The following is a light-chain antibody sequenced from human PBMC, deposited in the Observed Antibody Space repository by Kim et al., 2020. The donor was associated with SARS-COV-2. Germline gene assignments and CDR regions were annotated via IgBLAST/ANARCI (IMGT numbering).Light chain of an antibody. CDR2: DAS. V-gene: IGKV1-5*01. CDR1: QSISSW. CDR3: QQYNSYSYT. J-gene: IGKJ2*01. Sequence: SASVGDRVSITCRASQSISSWLAWYQHQPGKAPKPLIYDASSLQSGVPSRFSGSGSGTEFTLTISSLQPDDFATYYCQQYNSYSYTFGQGTKLEIK.